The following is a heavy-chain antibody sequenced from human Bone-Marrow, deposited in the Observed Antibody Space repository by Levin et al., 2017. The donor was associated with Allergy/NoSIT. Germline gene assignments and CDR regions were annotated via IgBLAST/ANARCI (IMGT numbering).Heavy chain of an antibody. D-gene: IGHD4-23*01. CDR3: ARRRGTYGGYFDF. CDR2: IDPHDSYT. J-gene: IGHJ4*02. CDR1: GFDFSSHW. V-gene: IGHV5-10-1*01. Sequence: GESLKISCKVSGFDFSSHWINWVRQVPGKGLEWMGNIDPHDSYTNYSPSFRGHVTVSVDRSINTAYLQLSSLKASDTAIYYCARRRGTYGGYFDFWGQGSQLSVSS.